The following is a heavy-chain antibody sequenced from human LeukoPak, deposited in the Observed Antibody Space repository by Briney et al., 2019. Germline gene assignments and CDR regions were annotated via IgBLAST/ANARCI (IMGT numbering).Heavy chain of an antibody. CDR2: ISGSGGST. V-gene: IGHV3-23*01. J-gene: IGHJ6*02. D-gene: IGHD2-21*02. Sequence: GGSLRLSCAASGFTFSSYAMSWVRQAPGKGLEWVSAISGSGGSTYYADSVKGRFTISRDNSKNTLYLQMNSLRAEDTAVYYCARDRIVVVTATRSDYYYGMDVWGQGTTVTVSS. CDR3: ARDRIVVVTATRSDYYYGMDV. CDR1: GFTFSSYA.